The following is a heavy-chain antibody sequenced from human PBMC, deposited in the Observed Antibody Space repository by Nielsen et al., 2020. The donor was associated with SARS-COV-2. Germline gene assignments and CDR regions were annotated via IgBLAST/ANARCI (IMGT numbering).Heavy chain of an antibody. CDR2: IIPIFGTA. Sequence: SVKVSCKASGGTFSSYAISWVRQAPGQGLEWMGGIIPIFGTANYAQKFQGRVTITADESTSTAYMELSSLRSEDTAVYYCARDTAMEPYYYGMDVWGQGTTVTVSS. CDR3: ARDTAMEPYYYGMDV. J-gene: IGHJ6*02. D-gene: IGHD5-18*01. CDR1: GGTFSSYA. V-gene: IGHV1-69*13.